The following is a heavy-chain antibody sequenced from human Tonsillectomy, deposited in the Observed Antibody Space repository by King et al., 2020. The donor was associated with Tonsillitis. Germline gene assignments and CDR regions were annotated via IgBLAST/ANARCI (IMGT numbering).Heavy chain of an antibody. CDR1: GFTFSDYW. Sequence: QLVQSGGGLVQPGGSRRLSCAASGFTFSDYWMTWVRQAPGKGLECVANIYRAGNERQYVDSVKCRFSISRDNAKNSLYLQMNSLRAEDTAVYDCGGDTTITGAPHWGAFDIWGQGTIVTVSS. CDR2: IYRAGNER. J-gene: IGHJ3*02. CDR3: GGDTTITGAPHWGAFDI. D-gene: IGHD1-20*01. V-gene: IGHV3-7*03.